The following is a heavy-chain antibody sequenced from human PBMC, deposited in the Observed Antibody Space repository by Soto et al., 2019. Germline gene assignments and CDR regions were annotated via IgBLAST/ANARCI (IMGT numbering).Heavy chain of an antibody. D-gene: IGHD6-19*01. V-gene: IGHV1-18*01. Sequence: AASVKVSCTASGYTFTSYGIGWVRQAPGQGPEWMAWISTYKGFTDYSQNLQDRVTVTTDTSTGTAFLELRSLRSDDTAVYYCAREKAVAGTTFDYWGQGALVTVSS. CDR1: GYTFTSYG. J-gene: IGHJ4*02. CDR3: AREKAVAGTTFDY. CDR2: ISTYKGFT.